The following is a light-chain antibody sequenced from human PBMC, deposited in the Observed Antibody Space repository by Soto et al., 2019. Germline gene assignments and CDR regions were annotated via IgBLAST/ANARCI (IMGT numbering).Light chain of an antibody. Sequence: QSALTQPASVSGSPGQSITISCTGTSSDVGSYNFVSWYQQLPGKAPKLMIYEVSNRPSGVSNRFSGSKSGNTASLTISGLQAEDEADYYCTAFSANRVYLFGPGTKVTVL. CDR2: EVS. V-gene: IGLV2-14*01. CDR3: TAFSANRVYL. J-gene: IGLJ1*01. CDR1: SSDVGSYNF.